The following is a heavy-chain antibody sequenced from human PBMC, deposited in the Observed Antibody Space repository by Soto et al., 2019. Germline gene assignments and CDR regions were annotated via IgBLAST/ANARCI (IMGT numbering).Heavy chain of an antibody. V-gene: IGHV3-23*01. CDR2: ISGSGGNT. D-gene: IGHD6-13*01. Sequence: AGGSLRLSCAASGFTFSSYAMSWFRQAPWKGLEWVSAISGSGGNTYYADSVKGRFTISRDNSKNTLYLQMNSLRAEDTAVYYCAKVGIAAAGMDVWGQGTTVTVSS. CDR3: AKVGIAAAGMDV. CDR1: GFTFSSYA. J-gene: IGHJ6*02.